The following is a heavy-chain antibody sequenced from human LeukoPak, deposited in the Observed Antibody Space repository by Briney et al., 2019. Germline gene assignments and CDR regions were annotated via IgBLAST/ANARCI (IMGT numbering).Heavy chain of an antibody. CDR1: GGSISSYY. J-gene: IGHJ5*02. CDR3: ARDPYSSGWYASFDP. CDR2: IYYSGST. D-gene: IGHD6-19*01. V-gene: IGHV4-59*01. Sequence: SETLSLTCTVSGGSISSYYWSWIRQPPGKGLEWIGYIYYSGSTSYNPSLKSRVTISVDTSKNRFSLKLRSVTAADTAVYYCARDPYSSGWYASFDPWGQGTLVTVSS.